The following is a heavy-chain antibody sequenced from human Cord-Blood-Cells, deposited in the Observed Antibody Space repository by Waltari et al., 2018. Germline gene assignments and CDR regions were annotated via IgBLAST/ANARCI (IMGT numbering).Heavy chain of an antibody. CDR3: ARLTIFGVVIDY. J-gene: IGHJ4*02. D-gene: IGHD3-3*01. CDR1: GGSISSSSYY. Sequence: QLQLQESGPGLVKPSETLSLTCTVSGGSISSSSYYWGWIRQPPGKGLEWIGSIYYSGSTYYNPSLKSRVTISVDTSKNQFSLKLSSVTAADTAVYYCARLTIFGVVIDYWGQRTLVTVSS. V-gene: IGHV4-39*01. CDR2: IYYSGST.